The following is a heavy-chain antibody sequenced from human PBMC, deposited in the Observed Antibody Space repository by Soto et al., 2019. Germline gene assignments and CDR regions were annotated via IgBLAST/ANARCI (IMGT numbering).Heavy chain of an antibody. J-gene: IGHJ4*02. D-gene: IGHD6-13*01. CDR2: ISYDGSNK. CDR3: AKAPVIAASVVPPDY. Sequence: SMELSCAASGFTFSSYAMDGVRQAPGKGLEWVAVISYDGSNKYYADSVKGRFTISRDNSKNTLYLQMNSLRAEDTAVYYCAKAPVIAASVVPPDYWGQGTLVTVSS. V-gene: IGHV3-30-3*01. CDR1: GFTFSSYA.